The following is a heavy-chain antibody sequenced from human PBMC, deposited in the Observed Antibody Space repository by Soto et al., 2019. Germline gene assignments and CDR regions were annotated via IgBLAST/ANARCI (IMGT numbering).Heavy chain of an antibody. CDR1: GFTFSSYA. D-gene: IGHD2-2*02. Sequence: EVQLLESGGGLVQPGGSLRLSCAASGFTFSSYAMSWVRQAPGKGLEWVSAISGSSSYIYYADSVKGRFTISRDNAKNSLYLQMNSLRAEDTAVYYCAREGCSSTSCYIDYWGQGTLVTVSS. V-gene: IGHV3-21*01. J-gene: IGHJ4*02. CDR3: AREGCSSTSCYIDY. CDR2: ISGSSSYI.